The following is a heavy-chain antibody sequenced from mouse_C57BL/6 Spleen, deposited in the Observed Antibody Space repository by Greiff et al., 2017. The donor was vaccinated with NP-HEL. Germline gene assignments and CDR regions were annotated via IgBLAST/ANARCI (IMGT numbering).Heavy chain of an antibody. Sequence: QVQLQQSGAELARPGASVKLSCKASGYTFTSYGISWVKQRTGQGLEWIGEIYPRSGNTYYNEKFKGKATLTADKSSSTAYMELRSLTSEDSAVYFCAREGQLRLPLAMDYWGQGTSVTVSS. D-gene: IGHD3-2*02. CDR1: GYTFTSYG. V-gene: IGHV1-81*01. J-gene: IGHJ4*01. CDR3: AREGQLRLPLAMDY. CDR2: IYPRSGNT.